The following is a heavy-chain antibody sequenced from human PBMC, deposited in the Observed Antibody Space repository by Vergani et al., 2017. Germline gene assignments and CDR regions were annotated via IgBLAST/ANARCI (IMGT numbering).Heavy chain of an antibody. V-gene: IGHV4-4*07. CDR3: ARVLQRLWYYYGSGSYQYRDYGMDV. Sequence: QVQLQESGPGLVKPSETLSLTCTVSGGSISSYYWSWIRQPAGKGLEWIGRIYTSGSTNYNPSLKSRVTMSVDTSKNQFSLKLSSVTAADTAVYYCARVLQRLWYYYGSGSYQYRDYGMDVWGQGTTVTVSS. J-gene: IGHJ6*02. D-gene: IGHD3-10*01. CDR2: IYTSGST. CDR1: GGSISSYY.